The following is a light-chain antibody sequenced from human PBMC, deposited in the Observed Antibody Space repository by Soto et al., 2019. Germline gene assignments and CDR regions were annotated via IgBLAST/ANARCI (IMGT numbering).Light chain of an antibody. V-gene: IGKV3-20*01. CDR3: QQYGSSGT. Sequence: EVVITQSPATLSVSPGERATLSCRASQSVSNNYLAWYQQKPGQAPRLLIYGASNRATGIPDRFSGSGSGTDFTLIISRLEPEDFAVYYCQQYGSSGTFGQGTKVDI. CDR2: GAS. CDR1: QSVSNNY. J-gene: IGKJ1*01.